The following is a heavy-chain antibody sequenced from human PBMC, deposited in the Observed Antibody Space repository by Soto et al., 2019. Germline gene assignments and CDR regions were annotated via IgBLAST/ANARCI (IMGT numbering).Heavy chain of an antibody. J-gene: IGHJ3*02. V-gene: IGHV1-18*01. CDR1: GYTFTSYG. Sequence: GASVKVSCKASGYTFTSYGISWVRQAPGQGLECMGWISAYNGNTNYAQKLQGRVTMTTDTSTSTAYMELRSLRSDDTAVYYCARDLGAGFWREDAFDIWGQGTMVTVS. CDR3: ARDLGAGFWREDAFDI. D-gene: IGHD3-3*01. CDR2: ISAYNGNT.